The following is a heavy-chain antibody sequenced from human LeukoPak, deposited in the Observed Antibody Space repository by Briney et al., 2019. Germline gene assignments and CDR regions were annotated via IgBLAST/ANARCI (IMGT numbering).Heavy chain of an antibody. CDR2: INPNSGGT. J-gene: IGHJ4*02. D-gene: IGHD2-2*01. CDR1: GYTFTGYY. CDR3: ASGHYCSSTSCSLDY. V-gene: IGHV1-2*02. Sequence: ASVKVSCKASGYTFTGYYMHWVRQAPGQGLEWMGWINPNSGGTNYAQKFQGRVTMTRDTSISTAYMELSRLRSDDTAVYYCASGHYCSSTSCSLDYWGQGTLVTVPS.